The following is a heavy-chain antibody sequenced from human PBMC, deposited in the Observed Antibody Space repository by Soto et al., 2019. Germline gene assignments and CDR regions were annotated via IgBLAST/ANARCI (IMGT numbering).Heavy chain of an antibody. Sequence: EVQLVESGGDLVQPGGSLRLSCAASGFTFSSYEIHWVRQAPGKGLEWISYISSSGDNIYYSESVEGRFTTSRDNTKNSLSLKMNSLRAENTAVYHCAGGYVDTGPRGDMDVWGQGTTVTVSS. CDR1: GFTFSSYE. J-gene: IGHJ6*02. D-gene: IGHD5-18*01. CDR2: ISSSGDNI. V-gene: IGHV3-48*03. CDR3: AGGYVDTGPRGDMDV.